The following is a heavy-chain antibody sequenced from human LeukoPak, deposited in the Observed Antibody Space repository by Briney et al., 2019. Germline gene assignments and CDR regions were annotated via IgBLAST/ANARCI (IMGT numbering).Heavy chain of an antibody. D-gene: IGHD3-10*01. V-gene: IGHV3-30*03. CDR3: ARDGYGSGSYGS. J-gene: IGHJ5*02. CDR2: ISYDGSNK. Sequence: PGGSLRLSCAASGFTFSSYGMPWVRQAPGKGLEWVAVISYDGSNKYYADSVKGRFTISRDNAKNSLYLQMNSLRAEDTAVYYCARDGYGSGSYGSWGQGTLVTVSS. CDR1: GFTFSSYG.